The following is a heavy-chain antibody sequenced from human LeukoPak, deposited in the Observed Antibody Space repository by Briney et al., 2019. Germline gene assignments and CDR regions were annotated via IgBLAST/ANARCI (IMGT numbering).Heavy chain of an antibody. V-gene: IGHV3-23*01. Sequence: GGSLRLTCAASGVTFSSYAMTWVRQAPGKGLEWVSAFSATDHSPQHAQSVKGRFTISRDNAKNTLYLQMNSLSAEDTAVYYYAKARIAAAGTGAFDVWVQGTMVTVSS. D-gene: IGHD6-13*01. J-gene: IGHJ3*01. CDR2: FSATDHSP. CDR1: GVTFSSYA. CDR3: AKARIAAAGTGAFDV.